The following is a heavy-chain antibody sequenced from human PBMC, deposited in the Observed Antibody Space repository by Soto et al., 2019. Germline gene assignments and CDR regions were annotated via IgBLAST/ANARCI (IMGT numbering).Heavy chain of an antibody. CDR3: AAALQPEVGLYSYCMDV. CDR2: IVGGSGNT. Sequence: QMQRVQSGPEVKKPGTSVKVSCKASGFTFTSSAVQWVRQARGQRLEGIGWIVGGSGNTNYAQKFQERVTITRDMSTSQPYMELSSLRAEDTAVYYCAAALQPEVGLYSYCMDVWGQGTTVTVPS. D-gene: IGHD1-1*01. V-gene: IGHV1-58*01. J-gene: IGHJ6*02. CDR1: GFTFTSSA.